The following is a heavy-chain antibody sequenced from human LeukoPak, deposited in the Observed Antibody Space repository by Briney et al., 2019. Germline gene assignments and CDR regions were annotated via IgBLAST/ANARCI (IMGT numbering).Heavy chain of an antibody. CDR2: IWYDGNKK. Sequence: GGSLRLSCAASGFTFSSYAMHWVRQAPGKGLEWVALIWYDGNKKYFEDSVKGRFTISRSNSKNTLYLQMNSLRAEDTAVYYCARDRGYDPHYYFDYWGQGTLVTVSS. CDR1: GFTFSSYA. V-gene: IGHV3-33*01. CDR3: ARDRGYDPHYYFDY. D-gene: IGHD5-12*01. J-gene: IGHJ4*02.